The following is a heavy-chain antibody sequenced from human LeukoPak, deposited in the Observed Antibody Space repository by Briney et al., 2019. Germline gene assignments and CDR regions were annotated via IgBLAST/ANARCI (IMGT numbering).Heavy chain of an antibody. Sequence: PGGSLRLSCAASGFAVSSNYMNWVRQAPGKGLEWVSVIFSGGSTYYADSVKGRFTISRDNSKSTLYLQMNSLRAEDTAVYYCAKNRGNYGEFDYWGQGSLVTVSS. CDR1: GFAVSSNY. CDR2: IFSGGST. D-gene: IGHD1-7*01. J-gene: IGHJ4*02. CDR3: AKNRGNYGEFDY. V-gene: IGHV3-66*01.